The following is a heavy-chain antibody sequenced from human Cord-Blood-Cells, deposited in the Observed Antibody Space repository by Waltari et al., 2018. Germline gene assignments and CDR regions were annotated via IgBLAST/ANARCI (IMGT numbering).Heavy chain of an antibody. V-gene: IGHV4-59*01. CDR3: ARVAPTYCGGDCYYYYYYYMDV. Sequence: QVQLQESGPGLVKPSETLSLTCTVSGGSISSYYWSWIRQPPGKGLEWIGYIYYSGRTNYNPALKSRVTISVDTSKNQFSLKLSSVTAADTAVYYCARVAPTYCGGDCYYYYYYYMDVWGKGTTVTVSS. CDR2: IYYSGRT. J-gene: IGHJ6*03. CDR1: GGSISSYY. D-gene: IGHD2-21*01.